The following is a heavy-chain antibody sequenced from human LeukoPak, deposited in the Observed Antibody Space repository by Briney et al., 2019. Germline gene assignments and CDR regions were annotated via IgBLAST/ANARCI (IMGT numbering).Heavy chain of an antibody. CDR2: VYYSGTT. Sequence: PSETLSLTXTVSGGSISNSGFYWGWIRQTPGKGLEWIGSVYYSGTTYYHPSLESRATVSVDTSKNQFSLKLSSVTAADTAVYYCTKDFGNHRTDCWGQGTLVTVSS. V-gene: IGHV4-39*02. CDR1: GGSISNSGFY. J-gene: IGHJ4*02. D-gene: IGHD1-14*01. CDR3: TKDFGNHRTDC.